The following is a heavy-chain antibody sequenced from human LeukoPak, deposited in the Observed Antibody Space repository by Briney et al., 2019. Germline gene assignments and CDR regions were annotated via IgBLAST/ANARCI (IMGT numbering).Heavy chain of an antibody. CDR3: ARGSQGNWNYAHYYYYMDV. Sequence: PGGSLRLSCAASGFTFSSYGMHWVRQAPGKGLEWVAFIRYDGSNKYYADSVKGRFTISRDNSKNTLYLQMNSLRAEDTAVYYCARGSQGNWNYAHYYYYMDVWGKGTTVTVSS. J-gene: IGHJ6*03. V-gene: IGHV3-30*02. CDR2: IRYDGSNK. D-gene: IGHD1-7*01. CDR1: GFTFSSYG.